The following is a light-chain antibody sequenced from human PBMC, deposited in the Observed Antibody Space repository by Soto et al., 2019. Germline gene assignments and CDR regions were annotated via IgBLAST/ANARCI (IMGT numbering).Light chain of an antibody. Sequence: SALTQPASVSGSPGQSITISCTGTSSDVGGYNYVSWYQQHPGKAPKLMIYEVSNRPLGVSNRFSGSKSGNTASLTISGLQAEDEADYYCTSYTSSSTLDVFGTGTRSPS. CDR1: SSDVGGYNY. CDR2: EVS. J-gene: IGLJ1*01. V-gene: IGLV2-14*01. CDR3: TSYTSSSTLDV.